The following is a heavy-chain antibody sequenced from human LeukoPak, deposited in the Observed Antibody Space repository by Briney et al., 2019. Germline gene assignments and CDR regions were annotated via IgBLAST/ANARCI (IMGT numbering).Heavy chain of an antibody. Sequence: GGSLRLSCAASGFTFSSYSMNWVRQAPGKGLEWVSYISSSSSTIYYADSVKGRFTISRDNAKNSLYLQMNSLRAEDTAVYYCARDGCSGGSCYFVDYWGQGTLVTVSS. V-gene: IGHV3-48*01. CDR2: ISSSSSTI. CDR1: GFTFSSYS. D-gene: IGHD2-15*01. CDR3: ARDGCSGGSCYFVDY. J-gene: IGHJ4*02.